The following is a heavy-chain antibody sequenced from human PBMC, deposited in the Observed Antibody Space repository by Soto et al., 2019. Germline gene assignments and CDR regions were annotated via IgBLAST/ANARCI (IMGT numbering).Heavy chain of an antibody. CDR3: ASRNPGTRVDY. Sequence: QVQLQESGPGLVKPSGTLSLTCAVSGGSFTSNNWWTWVRQPPGQGLEWIGEIYRSGSTNYNPSLQSRVTISLHKCEKQFSLKDTSLTAADTAVYFCASRNPGTRVDYWGHRTLVPVSS. CDR2: IYRSGST. J-gene: IGHJ4*01. CDR1: GGSFTSNNW. D-gene: IGHD1-7*01. V-gene: IGHV4-4*02.